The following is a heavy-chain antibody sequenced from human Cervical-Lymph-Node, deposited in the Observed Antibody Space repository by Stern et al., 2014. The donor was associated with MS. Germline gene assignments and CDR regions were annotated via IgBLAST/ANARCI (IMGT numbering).Heavy chain of an antibody. CDR3: ARDQRRYGSGSFAFDI. V-gene: IGHV1-69*01. CDR1: GGSFSSYA. D-gene: IGHD3-10*01. Sequence: QVQLLQPGAEVKKPASSVKVSCKASGGSFSSYAISWVRQAPGQGIEWMGGIIPVLGRANYAQKFQGEGTVTAGEPQKTVYLKMSSLRPEGTAVYYFARDQRRYGSGSFAFDIWGQGTLVTVSS. CDR2: IIPVLGRA. J-gene: IGHJ3*02.